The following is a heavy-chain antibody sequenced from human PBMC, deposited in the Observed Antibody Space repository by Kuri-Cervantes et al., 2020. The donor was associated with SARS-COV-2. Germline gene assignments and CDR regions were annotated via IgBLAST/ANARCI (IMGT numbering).Heavy chain of an antibody. J-gene: IGHJ4*02. V-gene: IGHV1-3*01. CDR2: INAGNGNT. D-gene: IGHD3-3*01. Sequence: ASVKVSCKASGYTFTSYAMHWVRQAPGQRLEWMGWINAGNGNTKYSQKFQGRVTITRDTPASTAYMELSSLRSEDTAVYYCARGRRITIFGVVIQEGQLFDYWGQGTLVTVSS. CDR1: GYTFTSYA. CDR3: ARGRRITIFGVVIQEGQLFDY.